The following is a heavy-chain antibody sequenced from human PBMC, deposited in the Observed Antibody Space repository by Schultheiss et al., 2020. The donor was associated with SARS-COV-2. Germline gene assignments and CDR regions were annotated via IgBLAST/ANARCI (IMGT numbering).Heavy chain of an antibody. CDR3: AREQRETGTTYYFDY. CDR2: IYYSGST. V-gene: IGHV4-59*12. D-gene: IGHD1-7*01. CDR1: GGSISSYY. Sequence: SETLSLTCTVSGGSISSYYWSWIRQPPGKGLEWIGYIYYSGSTNYNPSLKSRVTISVDTSKNQFSLKLSSVTAADTAVYYCAREQRETGTTYYFDYWGQGTLVTVSS. J-gene: IGHJ4*02.